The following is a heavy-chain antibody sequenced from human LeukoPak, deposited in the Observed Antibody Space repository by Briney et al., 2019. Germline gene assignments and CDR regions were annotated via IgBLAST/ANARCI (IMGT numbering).Heavy chain of an antibody. CDR1: GVSISGTNYY. Sequence: PSETLSLTCDVSGVSISGTNYYWGWIRQPPGMGLEWIGRIHYRLPTFYNPLLKSRVTISVDTSKNQISLGLRSVTAADTAVYYCARHEEEDGYNAKTPDYWGQGTLVTVSS. J-gene: IGHJ4*02. D-gene: IGHD5-24*01. CDR2: IHYRLPT. CDR3: ARHEEEDGYNAKTPDY. V-gene: IGHV4-39*01.